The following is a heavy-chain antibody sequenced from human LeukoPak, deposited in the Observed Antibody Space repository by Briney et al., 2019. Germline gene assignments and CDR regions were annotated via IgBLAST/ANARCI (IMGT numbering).Heavy chain of an antibody. D-gene: IGHD2-2*01. Sequence: SETLSLTCAVYGGSFSGYYWSWIRQPPGKGLEWIGEINHSGSTNYNPSLKSRVTISVDTSKNQFSLKLSSVTAADTAVYYCARALSVVPAPDYWGQGTLVTVSS. CDR3: ARALSVVPAPDY. V-gene: IGHV4-34*01. CDR1: GGSFSGYY. J-gene: IGHJ4*02. CDR2: INHSGST.